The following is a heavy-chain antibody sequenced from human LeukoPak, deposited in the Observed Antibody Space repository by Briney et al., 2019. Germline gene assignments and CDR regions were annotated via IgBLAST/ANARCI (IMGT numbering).Heavy chain of an antibody. Sequence: GGSLRLSCAASGFKHNMHWVRQAPGKGLEWVAFISFDGSTAYYADSVQGRFTFSRDTSNNTLHLQMNSLRTEDTAVYYCASQTSIAAYFDSWGQGTLVAVSS. D-gene: IGHD2-21*01. V-gene: IGHV3-30*04. CDR2: ISFDGSTA. CDR3: ASQTSIAAYFDS. CDR1: GFKHN. J-gene: IGHJ4*02.